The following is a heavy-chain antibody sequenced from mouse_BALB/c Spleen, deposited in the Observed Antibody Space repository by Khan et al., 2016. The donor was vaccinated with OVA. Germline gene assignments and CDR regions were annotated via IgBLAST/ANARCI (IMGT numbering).Heavy chain of an antibody. CDR2: INTYTGEP. Sequence: QIQLVQSGPELKKPGETVKISCKASGYTFTNYGMNWVKQAPGKGLKWMGWINTYTGEPAYSDDFKGRFAFSLETSARTAYLQINSLKNEDTATYFCTRYNHDDYFDYWGQGTTLTVSS. D-gene: IGHD2-12*01. CDR1: GYTFTNYG. CDR3: TRYNHDDYFDY. J-gene: IGHJ2*01. V-gene: IGHV9-3-1*01.